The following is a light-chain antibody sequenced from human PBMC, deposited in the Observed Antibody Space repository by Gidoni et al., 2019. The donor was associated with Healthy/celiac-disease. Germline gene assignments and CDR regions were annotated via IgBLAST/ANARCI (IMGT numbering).Light chain of an antibody. Sequence: QSALTQPRSVSWSPGQSVTISCTGTSSDVGGYNYVSWYQQQPGKAPKLMIYDVSRRPSGVPDRFSGSKSGNTASLTISGLQAEDEADYYCCSYAGSYVYVFGTGTKVTVL. CDR3: CSYAGSYVYV. V-gene: IGLV2-11*01. J-gene: IGLJ1*01. CDR2: DVS. CDR1: SSDVGGYNY.